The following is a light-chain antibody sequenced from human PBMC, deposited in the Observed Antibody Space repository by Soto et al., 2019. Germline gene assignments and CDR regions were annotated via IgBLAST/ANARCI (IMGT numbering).Light chain of an antibody. V-gene: IGLV2-14*03. CDR2: DVS. J-gene: IGLJ1*01. Sequence: LTQPASVSGSPGQSIAISCTGTSSDVGGYNYVSWYQQHPGKAPKLMIYDVSNRPSGVSDRFAGSKSGNTASLTISGLQAEDEADYYCNSYTSSSTLYVFGTGTKVTVL. CDR1: SSDVGGYNY. CDR3: NSYTSSSTLYV.